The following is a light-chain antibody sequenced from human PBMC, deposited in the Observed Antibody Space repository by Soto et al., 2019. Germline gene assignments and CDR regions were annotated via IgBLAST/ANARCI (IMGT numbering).Light chain of an antibody. J-gene: IGKJ1*01. CDR2: DAS. CDR1: QSISTW. V-gene: IGKV1-5*01. CDR3: QQYESSPWT. Sequence: DVQMTQSPSSLSASVGDKVTITCRASQSISTWLAWYQQKPGKAPKLLIFDASSLESGVPSRFSGSGSGTEFTLTFNSLQPDDFATYYCQQYESSPWTFGQGTKVEIK.